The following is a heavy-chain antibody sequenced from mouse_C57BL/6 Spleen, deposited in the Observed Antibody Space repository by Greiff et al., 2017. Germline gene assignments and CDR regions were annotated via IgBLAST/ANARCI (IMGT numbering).Heavy chain of an antibody. J-gene: IGHJ2*01. CDR3: ARSGLGSSGYYFDY. CDR1: GFTFSDYG. V-gene: IGHV5-17*01. CDR2: ISSGSSTI. Sequence: DVMLVESGGGLVKPGGSLKLSCAASGFTFSDYGMHWVRQAPEKGLEWVAYISSGSSTIYYADTVKGRFTISRDNAKNTLFLQMTSLRSEDTAMYYCARSGLGSSGYYFDYWGQGTTLTVSS. D-gene: IGHD1-1*01.